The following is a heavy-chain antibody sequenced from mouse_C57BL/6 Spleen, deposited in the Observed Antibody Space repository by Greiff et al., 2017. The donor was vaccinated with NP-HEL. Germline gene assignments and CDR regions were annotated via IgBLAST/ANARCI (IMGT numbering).Heavy chain of an antibody. Sequence: EVQVVESEGGLVQPGSSMKLSCTASGFTFSDYYMAWVRQVPEKGLEWVANINYDGSSTYYLDSLKSRFIISRDNAKNILYLQMSSLKSEDTATYYCASYYGSSYAMDYWGQGTSVTVSS. J-gene: IGHJ4*01. CDR2: INYDGSST. CDR3: ASYYGSSYAMDY. V-gene: IGHV5-16*01. D-gene: IGHD1-1*01. CDR1: GFTFSDYY.